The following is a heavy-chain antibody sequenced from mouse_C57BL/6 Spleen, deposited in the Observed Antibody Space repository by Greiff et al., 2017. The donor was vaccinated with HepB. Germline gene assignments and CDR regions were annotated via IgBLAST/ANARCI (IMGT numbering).Heavy chain of an antibody. Sequence: QVQLQQSGAELARPGASVKLSCKASGYTFTSYGISWVKQSTGQGLEWIGEIYPRSGNTYYNEKFKGKATLTADKSSSTAYMELRSLTSEDSAVYFCARSDLITTVVATDFAYWGQGTLVTVSA. CDR1: GYTFTSYG. CDR3: ARSDLITTVVATDFAY. CDR2: IYPRSGNT. J-gene: IGHJ3*01. V-gene: IGHV1-81*01. D-gene: IGHD1-1*01.